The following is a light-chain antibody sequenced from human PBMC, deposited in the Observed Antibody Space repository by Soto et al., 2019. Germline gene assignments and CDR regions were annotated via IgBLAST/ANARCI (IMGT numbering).Light chain of an antibody. J-gene: IGKJ1*01. CDR2: KVS. Sequence: TQSPRTSPDTLGQPASLSCRSSQSLALTEVGTTYLRWLHQRPGQPPRRLIYKVSNRLPGVPDRFSGSGAGTHFTLTISRVEAEDVGLYYCMQATEFPWTFGQGTKVDIK. V-gene: IGKV2-24*01. CDR3: MQATEFPWT. CDR1: QSLALTEVGTTY.